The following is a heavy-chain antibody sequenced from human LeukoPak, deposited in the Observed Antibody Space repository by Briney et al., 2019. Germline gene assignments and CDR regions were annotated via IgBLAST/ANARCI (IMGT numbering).Heavy chain of an antibody. CDR3: VKVSGDGTDY. D-gene: IGHD3-10*01. CDR1: GFTFSSYA. V-gene: IGHV3-23*01. CDR2: VSGNGVTT. J-gene: IGHJ4*02. Sequence: GGSLRLSCAASGFTFSSYAMNWVRQAPGKGLEWVSFVSGNGVTTNYADSVKGRFTTSRDNSENTLYLQMNSLRAEDTAVYHCVKVSGDGTDYWGQGTLVTVSS.